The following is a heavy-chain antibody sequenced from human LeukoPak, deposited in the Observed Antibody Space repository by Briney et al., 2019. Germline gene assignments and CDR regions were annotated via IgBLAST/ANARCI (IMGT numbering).Heavy chain of an antibody. V-gene: IGHV3-23*01. CDR1: GFTFSTYA. CDR3: AKAPGGGNWN. CDR2: ISGSGSSGT. D-gene: IGHD1-20*01. Sequence: PGGSLRLSCVASGFTFSTYAMTWVRQAPGKGLEWVSVISGSGSSGTNYADSVKGRFTISRDNSKNTLYLQMNSLRDEDTAIYYCAKAPGGGNWNWGQGTLVTVSS. J-gene: IGHJ4*02.